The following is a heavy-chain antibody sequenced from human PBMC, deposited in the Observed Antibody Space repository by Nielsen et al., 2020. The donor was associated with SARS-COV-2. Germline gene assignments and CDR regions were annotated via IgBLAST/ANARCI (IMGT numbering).Heavy chain of an antibody. V-gene: IGHV7-4-1*02. D-gene: IGHD2-8*01. CDR3: ARDGLTNYFQH. CDR2: INTNTGNP. Sequence: ASVKVSCKASGYTFTSYGISWVRQAPGQGLEWMGWINTNTGNPTYAQGFTGRFVFSLDTSVSTAYLQISSLKAEDTAVYYCARDGLTNYFQHWGQGTLVTVSS. CDR1: GYTFTSYG. J-gene: IGHJ1*01.